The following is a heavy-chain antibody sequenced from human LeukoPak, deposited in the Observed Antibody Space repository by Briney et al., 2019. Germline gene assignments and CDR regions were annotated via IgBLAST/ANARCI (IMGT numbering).Heavy chain of an antibody. D-gene: IGHD3-22*01. J-gene: IGHJ5*02. CDR2: IFTSGTT. CDR1: GGSIRSHY. V-gene: IGHV4-4*07. Sequence: SETLSLTCSVSGGSIRSHYWSWLRQPAGKGLEWIGHIFTSGTTNYNPSLKSRVTISVDPSKNHFSLKLKSVIAADTAVYCCARADDSSGFYSNWFDPWGQGILVTVPS. CDR3: ARADDSSGFYSNWFDP.